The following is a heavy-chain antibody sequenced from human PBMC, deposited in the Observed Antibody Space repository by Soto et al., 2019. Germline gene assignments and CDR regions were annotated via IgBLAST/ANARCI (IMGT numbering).Heavy chain of an antibody. Sequence: PGGPLRLSCAASGFTFSSYSMNWVRQAPGKGLEWVSSISSSSSYIYYADSVKGRFTISRDNAKNSLYLQMNSLRAEDTAVYYCARVYQSYDYVWGSYRPRAHDAFDIWGQGTMVTVSS. J-gene: IGHJ3*02. CDR1: GFTFSSYS. CDR2: ISSSSSYI. CDR3: ARVYQSYDYVWGSYRPRAHDAFDI. V-gene: IGHV3-21*01. D-gene: IGHD3-16*02.